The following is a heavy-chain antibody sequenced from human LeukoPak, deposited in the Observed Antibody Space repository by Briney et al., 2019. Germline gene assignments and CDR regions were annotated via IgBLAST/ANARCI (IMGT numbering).Heavy chain of an antibody. V-gene: IGHV1-69*13. CDR2: IIPIFGTT. J-gene: IGHJ2*01. CDR3: ARERESDTAMSSGHFDL. CDR1: GGTFSNYA. Sequence: SVTVSCKASGGTFSNYAISWVRQAPGQGLEWVGGIIPIFGTTNYAQKYQGRVTITADESTTTAYMELSSLRSGDTAVYYCARERESDTAMSSGHFDLWGRGTLVTVSS. D-gene: IGHD5-18*01.